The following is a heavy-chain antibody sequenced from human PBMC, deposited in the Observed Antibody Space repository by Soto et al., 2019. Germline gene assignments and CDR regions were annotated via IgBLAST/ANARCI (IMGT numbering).Heavy chain of an antibody. J-gene: IGHJ4*02. CDR3: AMLNSYQLLYDY. D-gene: IGHD2-2*02. CDR1: GGSISSFY. Sequence: SETLSLTRTVSGGSISSFYWSWIRQPPGKGLEWIGYIYYSGSTNYNPSLKSRVTISVDTSKNQFSLRLSSVTAADTAVYYCAMLNSYQLLYDYWGQGTLVTVSS. CDR2: IYYSGST. V-gene: IGHV4-59*08.